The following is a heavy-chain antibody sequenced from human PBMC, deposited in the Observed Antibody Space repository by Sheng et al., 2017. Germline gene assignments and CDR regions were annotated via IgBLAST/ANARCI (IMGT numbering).Heavy chain of an antibody. D-gene: IGHD2-2*01. V-gene: IGHV4-34*01. CDR3: ARAGCSSTSCYFRMDV. Sequence: QVQLQQWGAGLLKPSETLSLTCAVYGGSFSGYYWSWIRQPPGKGLEWIGEINHSGSTNYNPSLKSRVTISVDTSKNQFSLKLSSVTAADTAVYYCARAGCSSTSCYFRMDVWGQGTRSPSP. CDR2: INHSGST. J-gene: IGHJ6*02. CDR1: GGSFSGYY.